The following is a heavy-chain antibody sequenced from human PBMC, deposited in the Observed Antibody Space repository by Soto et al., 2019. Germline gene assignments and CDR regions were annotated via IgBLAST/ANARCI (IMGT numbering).Heavy chain of an antibody. CDR2: IWYDGSNK. Sequence: SLRLSCAASGFTFSSYGMHWVRQAPGKGLEWVAVIWYDGSNKYYADSVKGRFTISRDNSKNTLYLQMNSLRAEDTAVYYCARDEAPLGSAAGTVIDYWGQGTLVTVS. CDR3: ARDEAPLGSAAGTVIDY. CDR1: GFTFSSYG. D-gene: IGHD6-13*01. J-gene: IGHJ4*02. V-gene: IGHV3-33*01.